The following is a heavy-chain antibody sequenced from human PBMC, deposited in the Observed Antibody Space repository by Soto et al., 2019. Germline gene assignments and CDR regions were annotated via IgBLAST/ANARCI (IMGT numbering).Heavy chain of an antibody. V-gene: IGHV1-69*02. J-gene: IGHJ6*02. Sequence: QVQLVQSGAEVKKPGSSLKVSCKASEGTFSSHTISWVRLAPGQGLEWMGRTIAILDITNYAQNFQDRVTLTEDKPTGSASIELSSLRSEDTAVHYCGISRYDSNFYYYGMDVWGQGTTVTVSS. CDR2: TIAILDIT. D-gene: IGHD3-22*01. CDR1: EGTFSSHT. CDR3: GISRYDSNFYYYGMDV.